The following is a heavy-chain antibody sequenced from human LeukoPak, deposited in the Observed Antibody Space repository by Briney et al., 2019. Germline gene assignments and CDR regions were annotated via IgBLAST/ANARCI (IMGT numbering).Heavy chain of an antibody. V-gene: IGHV3-43*02. CDR1: GFTFDGYA. CDR3: AKDFLSSYYYDSSGYYG. Sequence: GGSLRLSCAASGFTFDGYAMHWVRQAPGKGLEWVSLISGDGGSTYYADSVKGRFTISRDNSKNSLYLQMNSLRTEDTALYYCAKDFLSSYYYDSSGYYGWGQGTLVTVSS. D-gene: IGHD3-22*01. J-gene: IGHJ4*02. CDR2: ISGDGGST.